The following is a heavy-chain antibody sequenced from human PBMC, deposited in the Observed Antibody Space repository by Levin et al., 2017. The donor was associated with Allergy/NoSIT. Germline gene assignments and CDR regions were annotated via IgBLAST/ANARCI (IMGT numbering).Heavy chain of an antibody. V-gene: IGHV1-2*02. J-gene: IGHJ4*02. CDR2: INPNSGGT. D-gene: IGHD3-9*01. CDR1: GYTFTGYY. CDR3: ARDPLYYDILTGYYPPFDY. Sequence: GESLKISCKASGYTFTGYYMHWVRQAPGQGLEWMGWINPNSGGTNYAQKFQGRVTMTRDTSISTAYMELSRLRSDDTAVYYCARDPLYYDILTGYYPPFDYWGQGTLVTVSS.